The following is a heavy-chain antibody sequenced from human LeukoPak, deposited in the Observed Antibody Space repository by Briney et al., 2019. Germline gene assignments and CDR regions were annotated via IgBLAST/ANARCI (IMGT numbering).Heavy chain of an antibody. J-gene: IGHJ6*03. V-gene: IGHV4-61*05. Sequence: SETLSLTCSVSGGSISSSSYYWGWIRQPPGKGLEWIGYIFYNGATKYNPTLESRVTMSVDTSKNQFSLKLSSVTAADTAVYYCARVVAAAGTLYYYYYMDVWGKGTTVTVSS. CDR1: GGSISSSSYY. CDR2: IFYNGAT. D-gene: IGHD6-13*01. CDR3: ARVVAAAGTLYYYYYMDV.